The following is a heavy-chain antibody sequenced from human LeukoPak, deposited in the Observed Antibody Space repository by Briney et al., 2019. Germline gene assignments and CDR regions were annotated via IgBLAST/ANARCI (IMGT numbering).Heavy chain of an antibody. Sequence: ASVKVSCKASGYTFTSYGISWVRQAPGQGLEWMGWISAYNGYTNYAQKLQGRVTMTTDTSTSTAYMELRSLRSDDTAVYYCARDKRGTYYYYYYGMDVWGQGTTVTVSS. J-gene: IGHJ6*02. V-gene: IGHV1-18*01. CDR3: ARDKRGTYYYYYYGMDV. CDR1: GYTFTSYG. CDR2: ISAYNGYT. D-gene: IGHD1-1*01.